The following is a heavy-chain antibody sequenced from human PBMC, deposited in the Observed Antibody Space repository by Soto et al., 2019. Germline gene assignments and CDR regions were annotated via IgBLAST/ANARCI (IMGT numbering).Heavy chain of an antibody. J-gene: IGHJ5*02. D-gene: IGHD3-16*01. CDR3: AHIPTYYQYDWFDP. CDR2: IYWDDDK. Sequence: QITLKESGPTLVKPTQTLTLTCTFSGFSLTTRGVGVGWIRQPPGKALEFLALIYWDDDKRYSPSLQSRLSITKDTSKNQVVLTMTNVHPVDTATYYCAHIPTYYQYDWFDPCGQGTLVSVSS. CDR1: GFSLTTRGVG. V-gene: IGHV2-5*02.